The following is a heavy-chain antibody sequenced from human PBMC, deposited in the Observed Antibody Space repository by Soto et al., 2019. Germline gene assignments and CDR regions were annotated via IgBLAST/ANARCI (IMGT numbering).Heavy chain of an antibody. D-gene: IGHD5-12*01. CDR2: ISYDGSNK. Sequence: SLRLSCAASGFTFSSYAMHWVRQAPGKGLEWVAVISYDGSNKYYADSVKGRFTISRDNSKNTLYLQMNSLRAEDTAVYYCAREEWNIVALSSFDYWGQGXLVTVYS. J-gene: IGHJ4*02. CDR3: AREEWNIVALSSFDY. V-gene: IGHV3-30-3*01. CDR1: GFTFSSYA.